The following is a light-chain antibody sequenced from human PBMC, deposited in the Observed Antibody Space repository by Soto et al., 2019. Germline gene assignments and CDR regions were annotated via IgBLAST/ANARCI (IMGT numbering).Light chain of an antibody. J-gene: IGKJ4*01. Sequence: DIVITHSSLSLPVTLVDPACISCRSSQILLHSNGYNYLDWYLQKPGQSPQLLIYGASTLESGVPSRFSGSGSGTDFTLTINNLQPEDFASYFCQESYSTPLTVGGGTKVDIK. CDR3: QESYSTPLT. V-gene: IGKV2-28*01. CDR1: QILLHSNGYNY. CDR2: GAS.